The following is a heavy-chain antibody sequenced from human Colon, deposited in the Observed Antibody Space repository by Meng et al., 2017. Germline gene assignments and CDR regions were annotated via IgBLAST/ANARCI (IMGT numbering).Heavy chain of an antibody. Sequence: GESLKISCAASGFTFDRYAMFWVRQAPGKGLEWVAVISYDGKAKYYSDSVKGRFTVSRDNSKNTLSLQMNSLRPEDTAVFYRVRARDGYTNLDYWGQGSLVTVSS. CDR3: VRARDGYTNLDY. D-gene: IGHD5-24*01. CDR1: GFTFDRYA. V-gene: IGHV3-30*04. J-gene: IGHJ4*02. CDR2: ISYDGKAK.